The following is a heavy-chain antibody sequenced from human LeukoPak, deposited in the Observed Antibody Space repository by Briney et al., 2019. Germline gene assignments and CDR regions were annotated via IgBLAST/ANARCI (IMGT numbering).Heavy chain of an antibody. D-gene: IGHD5-18*01. CDR3: AKVLDTFNLGLHYGMDV. CDR2: ISWNSGSI. CDR1: GFTFDDYA. Sequence: PGGSLRLSCAASGFTFDDYAMHWVRQAPGKGLEWVSGISWNSGSIGYADSVKGRFTISRDNAKNSLYLQMNSLRAEDTALYYCAKVLDTFNLGLHYGMDVWGQGTTVTVSS. V-gene: IGHV3-9*01. J-gene: IGHJ6*02.